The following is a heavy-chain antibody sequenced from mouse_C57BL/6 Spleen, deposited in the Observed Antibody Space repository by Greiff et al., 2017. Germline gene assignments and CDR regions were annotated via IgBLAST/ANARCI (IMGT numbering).Heavy chain of an antibody. CDR1: GFTFSDYY. CDR3: ARGDYDYDGGYAMDY. D-gene: IGHD2-4*01. V-gene: IGHV5-16*01. Sequence: EVKLMESEGGLVQPGRSMKLSCTASGFTFSDYYMAWVRQVPEKGLEWVANINYDGSSTYYLDSLKSRFIISRDNAKNILYLQMSSLKSEDTATYYCARGDYDYDGGYAMDYWGQGTSVTVSS. J-gene: IGHJ4*01. CDR2: INYDGSST.